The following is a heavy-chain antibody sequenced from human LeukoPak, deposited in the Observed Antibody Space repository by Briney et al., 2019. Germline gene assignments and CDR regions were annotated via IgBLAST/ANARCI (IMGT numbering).Heavy chain of an antibody. D-gene: IGHD6-19*01. V-gene: IGHV4-34*01. CDR3: ARGQWLDSEGATFDY. J-gene: IGHJ4*02. CDR1: GGSFSGYS. Sequence: SETLSLTCAVYGGSFSGYSWSWIRQPPGKGLEWIGEINHSGFANYNPSLKSRVTISVDTSTNQFSLKLSSVTAADTAVYYCARGQWLDSEGATFDYWGQGTLVTVSS. CDR2: INHSGFA.